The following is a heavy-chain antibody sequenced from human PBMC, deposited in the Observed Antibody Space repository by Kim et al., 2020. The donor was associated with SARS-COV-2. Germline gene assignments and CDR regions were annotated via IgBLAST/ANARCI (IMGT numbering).Heavy chain of an antibody. Sequence: GYADSVKGRFTISRDNAKNSLYLQMNSLRAEDTALYHCARVIMTTALNDYWGQGTLVTVSS. CDR3: ARVIMTTALNDY. D-gene: IGHD4-4*01. J-gene: IGHJ4*02. V-gene: IGHV3-20*01.